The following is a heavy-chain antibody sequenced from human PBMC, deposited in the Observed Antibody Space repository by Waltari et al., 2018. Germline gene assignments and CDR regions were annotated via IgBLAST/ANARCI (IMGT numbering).Heavy chain of an antibody. V-gene: IGHV1-69*05. Sequence: QVQLVQSGAEVKKPGSSVKVSCKASGGTFSSYAISWVRQAPGQGLEWMGGSIQIFGTANYAQKFQGRVTITTDESTSTAYMELSSLRSEDTGVYYCASLVVPAAPFDYWGQGTLVTVSS. CDR1: GGTFSSYA. CDR2: SIQIFGTA. CDR3: ASLVVPAAPFDY. D-gene: IGHD2-2*01. J-gene: IGHJ4*02.